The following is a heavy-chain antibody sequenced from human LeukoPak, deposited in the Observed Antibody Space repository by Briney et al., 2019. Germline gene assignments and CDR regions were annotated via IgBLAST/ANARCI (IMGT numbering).Heavy chain of an antibody. V-gene: IGHV6-1*01. J-gene: IGHJ3*01. Sequence: SLTCXXSGXXVSSNSSWNWIRQSPSRGLEWLGRTYYRSKWYNDYVVSVKSRININPDTSKNQFSLQLNSVTPEDTAVYYCARGGQGDGYSADEAFDLWGQGTMVTVS. CDR3: ARGGQGDGYSADEAFDL. D-gene: IGHD5-18*01. CDR1: GXXVSSNSS. CDR2: TYYRSKWYN.